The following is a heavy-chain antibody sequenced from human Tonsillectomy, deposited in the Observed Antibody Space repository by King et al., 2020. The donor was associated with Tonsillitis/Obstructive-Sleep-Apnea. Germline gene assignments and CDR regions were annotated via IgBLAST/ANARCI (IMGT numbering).Heavy chain of an antibody. CDR3: VRGRRVLENYSMDV. Sequence: VQLVESGGGVVQPGRSLRLSCAASGFTFSSYGMHWVRQAPGTGLEWVAVIWYDGRNKYYEDSVKGRFTISRDNSKNTLYLQMNSLRAEDTAVYYCVRGRRVLENYSMDVWGKGTTVTVSS. J-gene: IGHJ6*03. CDR1: GFTFSSYG. V-gene: IGHV3-33*01. CDR2: IWYDGRNK.